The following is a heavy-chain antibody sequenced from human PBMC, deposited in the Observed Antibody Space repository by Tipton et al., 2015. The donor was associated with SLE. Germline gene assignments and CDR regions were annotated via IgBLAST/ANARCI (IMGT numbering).Heavy chain of an antibody. CDR1: GGSFSGYY. Sequence: TLSLTCAVYGGSFSGYYWSWIRQPPGKGLEWIGEINHSGSTNNNPSLKSRVTISVDTSKNQFSLKLSSVTAADTAVYYCARGYVGALAFDIWGQGTMVTVSS. D-gene: IGHD1-26*01. CDR3: ARGYVGALAFDI. CDR2: INHSGST. J-gene: IGHJ3*02. V-gene: IGHV4-34*01.